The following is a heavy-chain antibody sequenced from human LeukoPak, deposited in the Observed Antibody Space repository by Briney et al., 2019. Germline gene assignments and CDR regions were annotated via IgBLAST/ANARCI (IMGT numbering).Heavy chain of an antibody. D-gene: IGHD3-3*01. J-gene: IGHJ5*02. V-gene: IGHV1-24*01. CDR3: ATELTIFGAVIPFDP. Sequence: ASVKVSCKVSGYTLTELSMHWVRQAPGKGLEWMGGFDPEDGETIYAQKFQGRVTMTEDTSTDTAYMELSSLRSEDTAVYYCATELTIFGAVIPFDPWGQGTLVTVSS. CDR1: GYTLTELS. CDR2: FDPEDGET.